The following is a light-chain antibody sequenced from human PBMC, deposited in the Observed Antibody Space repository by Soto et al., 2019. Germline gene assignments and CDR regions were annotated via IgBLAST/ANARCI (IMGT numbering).Light chain of an antibody. CDR3: AAWDDSLNGLYV. CDR2: SNN. CDR1: SSNIGSNT. J-gene: IGLJ1*01. Sequence: QSVLTQPPSASGTPGQRVTISCSGSSSNIGSNTVNWYQQLPGTAPKLLIYSNNQRPSAIPDRFSGSKSGTSASLAISGLQSEDEAAYYCAAWDDSLNGLYVFGTGTKVTVL. V-gene: IGLV1-44*01.